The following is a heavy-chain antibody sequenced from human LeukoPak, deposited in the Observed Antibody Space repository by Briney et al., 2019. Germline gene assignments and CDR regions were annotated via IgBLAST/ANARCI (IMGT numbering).Heavy chain of an antibody. Sequence: GGSLRLSCAASEFTFSSYAMNWVRQAPGKGLEWVSTISGTAGKIYYADSVKGRFTISKDNSKNTLYLQMNSLRAEDTAIYYCARGRAGGCYPVCPFDYWGQGTLVTVSS. J-gene: IGHJ4*02. D-gene: IGHD2-15*01. CDR3: ARGRAGGCYPVCPFDY. CDR1: EFTFSSYA. CDR2: ISGTAGKI. V-gene: IGHV3-23*01.